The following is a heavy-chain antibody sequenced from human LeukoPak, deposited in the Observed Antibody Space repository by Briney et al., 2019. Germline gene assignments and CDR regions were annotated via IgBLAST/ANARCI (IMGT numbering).Heavy chain of an antibody. V-gene: IGHV3-30*18. CDR3: VKPYPTLTTSSVLDS. Sequence: GGSLRLSCAASGFIFSNYAIHWVRQAPGKGLEWVAAISYDGNNQHYADPVKGRFTISRDNSKNTVYLQINLLRPEDSAVYYCVKPYPTLTTSSVLDSWGQGTLVTVSS. J-gene: IGHJ4*02. CDR2: ISYDGNNQ. D-gene: IGHD4-11*01. CDR1: GFIFSNYA.